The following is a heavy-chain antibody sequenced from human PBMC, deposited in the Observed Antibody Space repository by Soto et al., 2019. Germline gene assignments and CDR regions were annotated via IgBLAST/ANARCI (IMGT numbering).Heavy chain of an antibody. CDR2: MNPNSGNT. D-gene: IGHD4-17*01. Sequence: ASVKVSCKASGYTFTSYDINWVRQATGQGLEWMGWMNPNSGNTGYAQKFQGRVTMTRNTSISTAYMELSSLRSEDTAVYYCARAHDYGHYPHYYYYYGMDVWGQGTTVTVSS. J-gene: IGHJ6*02. CDR1: GYTFTSYD. V-gene: IGHV1-8*01. CDR3: ARAHDYGHYPHYYYYYGMDV.